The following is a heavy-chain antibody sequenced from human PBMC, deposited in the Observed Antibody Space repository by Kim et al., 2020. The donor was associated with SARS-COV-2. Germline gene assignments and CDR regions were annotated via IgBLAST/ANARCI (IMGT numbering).Heavy chain of an antibody. D-gene: IGHD6-19*01. Sequence: SVKGRFTISEDNSKTTLYLQMNSLRAEDTAVYYCARDGIAVAGWYYGMAVWGQGTTVTVSS. J-gene: IGHJ6*02. CDR3: ARDGIAVAGWYYGMAV. V-gene: IGHV3-66*01.